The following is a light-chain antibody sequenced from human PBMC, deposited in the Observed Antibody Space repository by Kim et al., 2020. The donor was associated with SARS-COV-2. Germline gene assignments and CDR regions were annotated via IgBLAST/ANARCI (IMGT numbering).Light chain of an antibody. V-gene: IGLV4-69*01. CDR2: VTSDGNL. J-gene: IGLJ2*01. Sequence: ASVRLTCTLSSRHSSYASAGHQQQPEKGPRHLLRVTSDGNLIKGDGIPDRFSGSRSGAERYLTISSLQSEDEADYYCQTLDTGIQIFGGGTQLTVL. CDR3: QTLDTGIQI. CDR1: SRHSSYA.